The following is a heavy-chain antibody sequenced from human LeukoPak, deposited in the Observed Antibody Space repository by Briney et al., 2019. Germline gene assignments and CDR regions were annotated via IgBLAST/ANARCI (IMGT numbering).Heavy chain of an antibody. J-gene: IGHJ4*02. D-gene: IGHD5-24*01. CDR2: IIAILGIS. V-gene: IGHV1-69*04. CDR3: ARGQMATITPLFDY. Sequence: GASVTVSCKASGGTFSSYARSWVRQDPGQGLEWIGRIIAILGISNYAQKFQGRVMITADKSTSTAYMELSSLRSEDTAVYSCARGQMATITPLFDYWGQGTLVTVSS. CDR1: GGTFSSYA.